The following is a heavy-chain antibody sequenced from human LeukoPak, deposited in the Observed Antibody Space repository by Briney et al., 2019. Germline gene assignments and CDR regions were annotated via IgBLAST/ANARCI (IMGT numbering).Heavy chain of an antibody. J-gene: IGHJ5*02. CDR2: ISGSGGST. V-gene: IGHV3-23*01. Sequence: GGSLRLSCAASGFTFSSYAMSWVRQAPGKGLEWVSAISGSGGSTYYADSVKGRFTISRDNSKNTLYLQMNSLRAEDTAVYYCARDPGPYYDFWSGYYTYWFDPWGQGTLVTVSS. CDR1: GFTFSSYA. CDR3: ARDPGPYYDFWSGYYTYWFDP. D-gene: IGHD3-3*01.